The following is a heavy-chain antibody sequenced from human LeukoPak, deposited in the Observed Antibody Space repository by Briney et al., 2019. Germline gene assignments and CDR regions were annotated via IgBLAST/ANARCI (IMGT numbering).Heavy chain of an antibody. CDR2: ISYDGSNK. CDR3: AGAMGPLRRGGWGACDI. J-gene: IGHJ3*02. V-gene: IGHV3-30*04. CDR1: GFTFSSYG. Sequence: PGGSLRLSCAASGFTFSSYGMHWVRQAPGKGLEWVADISYDGSNKYYADFVKGGFTISRDTSKNTLYLQMISVRAEDTAVYYCAGAMGPLRRGGWGACDIWGEGTMVTVFS. D-gene: IGHD6-19*01.